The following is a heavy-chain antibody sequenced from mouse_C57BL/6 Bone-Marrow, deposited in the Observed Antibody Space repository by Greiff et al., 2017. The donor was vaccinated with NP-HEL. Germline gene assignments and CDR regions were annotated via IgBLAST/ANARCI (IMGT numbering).Heavy chain of an antibody. Sequence: QVQLQQPGAELVKPGASVKLSCKASGYTFTSYWMQWVKQRPGQGLEWIGEIDPSDSYTNYNQKFKGKATLTVDTSSSTAYMQLSSLTSEDSAVYYWARDFYYYGSSPYWYFDVWGTGTTVTVSS. J-gene: IGHJ1*03. D-gene: IGHD1-1*01. CDR2: IDPSDSYT. V-gene: IGHV1-50*01. CDR1: GYTFTSYW. CDR3: ARDFYYYGSSPYWYFDV.